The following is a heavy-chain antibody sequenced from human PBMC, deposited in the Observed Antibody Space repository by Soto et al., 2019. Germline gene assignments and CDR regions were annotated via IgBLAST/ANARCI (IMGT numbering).Heavy chain of an antibody. V-gene: IGHV5-51*01. CDR3: SRSYRGYSGSPRTYYYYYMDV. CDR1: GYSFTSYW. J-gene: IGHJ6*03. D-gene: IGHD5-12*01. CDR2: IYPGDSDT. Sequence: PGESLKISCKGSGYSFTSYWIGWVRQMPGKGLEWMGIIYPGDSDTRNSPSFKGQVTISADKSISTTKLKWSSLKATDTAMYYCSRSYRGYSGSPRTYYYYYMDVWGKGTTVTVAS.